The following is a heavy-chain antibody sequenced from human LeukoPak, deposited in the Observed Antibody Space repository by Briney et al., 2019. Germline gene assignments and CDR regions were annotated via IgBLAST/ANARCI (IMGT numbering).Heavy chain of an antibody. CDR3: ATDVPLYDSSGRDAFDI. CDR1: GYSRTEFS. Sequence: GASVKVSCKVPGYSRTEFSVHWVRQAPGKGLEWMGGFDPEDGETIYAQKFQGRVTMTEDTSTDTAYLELSSLRSEDTAVYYCATDVPLYDSSGRDAFDIWGQGTMVTVSS. V-gene: IGHV1-24*01. J-gene: IGHJ3*02. CDR2: FDPEDGET. D-gene: IGHD3-22*01.